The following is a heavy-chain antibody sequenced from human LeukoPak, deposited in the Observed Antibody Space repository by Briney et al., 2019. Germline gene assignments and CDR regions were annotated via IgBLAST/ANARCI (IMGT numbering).Heavy chain of an antibody. CDR1: GYTFTSYG. CDR3: ARNYYDGSGPGWFDP. CDR2: ISAYNGNT. J-gene: IGHJ5*02. Sequence: ASVKVSCKASGYTFTSYGISWVRQSPGQGHEWMGWISAYNGNTNYAQKLQGRVTMTTDTSTSTAYMELRSLRSDDTAVYYCARNYYDGSGPGWFDPWGQGTLVTVSS. V-gene: IGHV1-18*01. D-gene: IGHD3-22*01.